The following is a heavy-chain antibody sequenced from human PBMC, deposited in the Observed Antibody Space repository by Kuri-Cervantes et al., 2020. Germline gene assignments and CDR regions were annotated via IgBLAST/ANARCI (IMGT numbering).Heavy chain of an antibody. J-gene: IGHJ4*02. V-gene: IGHV4-59*12. CDR1: GGSTGSYY. D-gene: IGHD4-11*01. CDR2: VYDRGIT. CDR3: AKDPAVTTPWGFFDS. Sequence: GSLRLSCAVSGGSTGSYYWSWIRQSPGKGLEWIGYVYDRGITSYNPSLKSRVTLSLDTSRNHLYLKLSSVTAADTAMYYCAKDPAVTTPWGFFDSWGLGTLVTVSS.